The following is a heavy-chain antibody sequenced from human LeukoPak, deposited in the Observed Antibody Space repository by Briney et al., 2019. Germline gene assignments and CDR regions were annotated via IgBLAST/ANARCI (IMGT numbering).Heavy chain of an antibody. D-gene: IGHD2-2*01. V-gene: IGHV1-2*02. CDR3: ARDSSTSYYYYGMDV. J-gene: IGHJ6*02. CDR1: GYTFTGYY. CDR2: INPNSGGT. Sequence: ASVKVSCKASGYTFTGYYMHWVRQAPGQGLEWMGWINPNSGGTNYAQKFQGRVTMTRDTSISTAYMELSRLRFDDTAVYYCARDSSTSYYYYGMDVWGQGTTVTVSS.